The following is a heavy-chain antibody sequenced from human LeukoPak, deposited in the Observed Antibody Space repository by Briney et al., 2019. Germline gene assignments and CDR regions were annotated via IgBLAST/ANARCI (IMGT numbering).Heavy chain of an antibody. CDR1: GGSISSGDYY. V-gene: IGHV4-30-4*08. CDR2: IYYSGST. J-gene: IGHJ4*02. Sequence: SETLSLTCTVSGGSISSGDYYWSWIRQPPGKGLEWIGYIYYSGSTYYNPSLKSRVTISVDTSKNQFSLKLSSVTAADTAVYYCAREGSGTTTYYVGYWGQGTLVTVSS. CDR3: AREGSGTTTYYVGY. D-gene: IGHD1-7*01.